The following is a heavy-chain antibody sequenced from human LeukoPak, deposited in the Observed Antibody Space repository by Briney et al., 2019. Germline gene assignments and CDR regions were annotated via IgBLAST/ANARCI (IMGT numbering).Heavy chain of an antibody. V-gene: IGHV4-38-2*01. CDR1: GYSISSGYF. Sequence: NTSETLSLTCAVSGYSISSGYFWGWIRQPPGKGLEWIASIYHSGSTYYNPSLTSRVTISVDTSKNQFSLKLTSVTAADTAVYYCARGLGSGNYYVGFDYWGQGTLVTVSS. CDR3: ARGLGSGNYYVGFDY. D-gene: IGHD1-26*01. CDR2: IYHSGST. J-gene: IGHJ4*02.